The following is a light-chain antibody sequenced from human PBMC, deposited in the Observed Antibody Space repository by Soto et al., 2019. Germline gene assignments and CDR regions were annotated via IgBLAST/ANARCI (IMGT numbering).Light chain of an antibody. CDR1: QSVSSY. CDR3: QQYIRWPLT. V-gene: IGKV3-15*01. Sequence: EMVLTQSPDTLSLSPGERATLSCRASQSVSSYLAWYQQKPGQAPRLLIYDASNRATGTPARFSGSGSGTEFTLTISSLQSEDFAVYCCQQYIRWPLTFGGGTKVDIK. J-gene: IGKJ4*01. CDR2: DAS.